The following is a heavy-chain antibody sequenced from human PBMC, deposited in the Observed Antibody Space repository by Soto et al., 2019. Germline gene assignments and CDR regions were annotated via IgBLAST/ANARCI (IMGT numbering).Heavy chain of an antibody. J-gene: IGHJ4*01. V-gene: IGHV3-23*01. CDR1: GFSFSSYD. CDR2: IIGNSGTT. D-gene: IGHD5-18*01. Sequence: GGSLRLSCVASGFSFSSYDMSWVRQAPGKGLEWVSFIIGNSGTTYYADSVKGRFTISRDNSKNTLYLQMSRLGAEDTAAYYCAKGSTYSFYFDHWGQGTPVTVSS. CDR3: AKGSTYSFYFDH.